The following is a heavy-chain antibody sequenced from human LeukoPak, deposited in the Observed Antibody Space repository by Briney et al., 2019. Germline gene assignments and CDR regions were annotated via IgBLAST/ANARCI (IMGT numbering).Heavy chain of an antibody. CDR1: GFTFSSYG. CDR3: ARDPDYSSGWPSYDFDY. CDR2: IWYDGSNK. D-gene: IGHD6-19*01. J-gene: IGHJ4*02. V-gene: IGHV3-33*01. Sequence: GGSLRLSCAASGFTFSSYGMHWVRQAPGKGLEWVAVIWYDGSNKYYADSVKSRFTISRDNSKNTLYLQMNSLRAEDTAVYYCARDPDYSSGWPSYDFDYWGQGTLVTVSS.